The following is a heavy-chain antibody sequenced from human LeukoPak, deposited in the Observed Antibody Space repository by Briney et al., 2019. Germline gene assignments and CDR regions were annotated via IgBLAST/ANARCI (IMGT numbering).Heavy chain of an antibody. CDR1: GFTFSTYW. Sequence: PGGSLRLSCAASGFTFSTYWMSWVRQPPGKGLEWVANINQGGSEKYYVDSVKGRFTISRDNAKDPLYLQMNSLRAEDTAVYYCARDRYCSGGSCYSDYWGQGTLVTVSS. CDR2: INQGGSEK. V-gene: IGHV3-7*04. CDR3: ARDRYCSGGSCYSDY. J-gene: IGHJ4*02. D-gene: IGHD2-15*01.